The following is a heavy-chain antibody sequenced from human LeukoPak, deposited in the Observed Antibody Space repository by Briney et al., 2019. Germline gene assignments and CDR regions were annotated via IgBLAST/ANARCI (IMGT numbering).Heavy chain of an antibody. CDR1: GGSISSGSYY. Sequence: NTSETLSLTCTVSGGSISSGSYYWSWIRQPAGKGLEWIGRIYTSGSTNYNPSLKSRVTISVDTSKNQFSLKLSSVTAADTAVYYCARVGYCSGGSCYSASWFDPWGQGTLVTVSS. V-gene: IGHV4-61*02. CDR2: IYTSGST. CDR3: ARVGYCSGGSCYSASWFDP. D-gene: IGHD2-15*01. J-gene: IGHJ5*02.